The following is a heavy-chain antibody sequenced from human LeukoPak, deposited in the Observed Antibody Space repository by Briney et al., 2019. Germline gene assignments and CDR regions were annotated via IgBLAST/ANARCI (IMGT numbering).Heavy chain of an antibody. Sequence: GGSLRLSCGASGFTFSDYYMSWIRQAPGKGLEWVSSISDSGDRTFYADSVKGRFTISRDNSKNTLFLQVNSLRAEDTAVYYCAKAPYYYDSSGYYFLDYWGQGTLVTVSS. V-gene: IGHV3-23*01. CDR1: GFTFSDYY. D-gene: IGHD3-22*01. J-gene: IGHJ4*02. CDR3: AKAPYYYDSSGYYFLDY. CDR2: ISDSGDRT.